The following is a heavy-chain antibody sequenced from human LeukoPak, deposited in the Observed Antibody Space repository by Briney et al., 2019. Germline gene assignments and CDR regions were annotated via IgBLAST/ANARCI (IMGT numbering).Heavy chain of an antibody. J-gene: IGHJ6*04. D-gene: IGHD3-10*02. Sequence: GGSLRLSCAASGFTFSSYWMSWVRQAPGKGLEWVANIKQDKSEKYYLDSVKGRFTIFRDNAKNSLYLQMNSLRAEDTAVYYCAELGITMIGGVWGKGTTVTISS. CDR2: IKQDKSEK. CDR3: AELGITMIGGV. CDR1: GFTFSSYW. V-gene: IGHV3-7*01.